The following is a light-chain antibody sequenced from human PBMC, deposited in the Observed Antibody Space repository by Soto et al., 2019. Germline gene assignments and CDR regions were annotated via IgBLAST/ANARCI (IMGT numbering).Light chain of an antibody. Sequence: DIQMTQSPSTLPASVGYRFTITCRANQSISTWLAWYQQKPGKAPNLLIYKASRLETGVPSRFSGSGSGTEFTLTIRSLQSEDFAVYYCQQYNNWPPITFGQGTRREIK. CDR3: QQYNNWPPIT. CDR2: KAS. V-gene: IGKV1-5*03. J-gene: IGKJ5*01. CDR1: QSISTW.